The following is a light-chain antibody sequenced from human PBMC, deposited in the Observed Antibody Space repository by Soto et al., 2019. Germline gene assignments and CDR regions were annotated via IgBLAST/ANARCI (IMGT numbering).Light chain of an antibody. V-gene: IGKV3-20*01. Sequence: LTPSPATLARAPRKRSTLSCRDSQSVSSSYLAWYQQKPGQAPRLLIYGASSMATGVPDRFSGSGSGTDFTLTISRLEPEDFAVYYCLQDGSSPQTFGQGTKVDIK. CDR2: GAS. CDR1: QSVSSSY. CDR3: LQDGSSPQT. J-gene: IGKJ1*01.